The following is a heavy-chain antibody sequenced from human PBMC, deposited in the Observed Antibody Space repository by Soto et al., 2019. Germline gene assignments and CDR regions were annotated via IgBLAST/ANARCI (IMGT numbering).Heavy chain of an antibody. J-gene: IGHJ5*02. V-gene: IGHV1-2*04. Sequence: ASVKVSCKASGYTFTGYYMHWVRQAPGQGLEWMGWINPNSGGTNYAQKFQGWVTMTRDTSISTAYMELSRLRSDDTAVYYCARTGERSNYGSGSTEFDPWGQGTLVTVSS. CDR2: INPNSGGT. CDR3: ARTGERSNYGSGSTEFDP. D-gene: IGHD3-10*01. CDR1: GYTFTGYY.